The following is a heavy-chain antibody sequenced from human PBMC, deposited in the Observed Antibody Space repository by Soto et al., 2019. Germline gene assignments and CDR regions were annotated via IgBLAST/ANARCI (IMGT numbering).Heavy chain of an antibody. CDR2: IYYNGKT. D-gene: IGHD1-1*01. CDR3: ASGHDANKVRY. J-gene: IGHJ4*02. Sequence: TSETLSLTCTVSGGSISRGAAGSYWSWIRQVPGKGLEWIAYIYYNGKTYYNPSLKSRPTISIEPSDNQFSLKLTSVTAADTAIYFCASGHDANKVRYWGQGTLVTSPQ. CDR1: GGSISRGAAGSY. V-gene: IGHV4-31*03.